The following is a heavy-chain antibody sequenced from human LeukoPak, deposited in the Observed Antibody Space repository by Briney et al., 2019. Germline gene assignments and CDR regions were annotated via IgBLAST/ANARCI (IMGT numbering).Heavy chain of an antibody. CDR3: ARGEGDSGSLLNAFDI. CDR2: IFNTGST. CDR1: GDSIGRGSYY. V-gene: IGHV4-61*02. J-gene: IGHJ3*02. Sequence: PSQTLSLTCAVSGDSIGRGSYYWGWIRQPAGKAPEWIGRIFNTGSTSYNPSLKSRVTISVDTSKNQFSLKLSSVTAADTAVYYCARGEGDSGSLLNAFDIWGQGTMVTVSS. D-gene: IGHD1-26*01.